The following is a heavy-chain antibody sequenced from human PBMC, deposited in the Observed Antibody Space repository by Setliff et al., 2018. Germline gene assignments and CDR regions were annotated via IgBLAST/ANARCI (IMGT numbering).Heavy chain of an antibody. CDR2: IIPNFGTT. CDR3: AREVVVVKSAINYYYYMDV. D-gene: IGHD2-2*01. V-gene: IGHV1-69*05. CDR1: GGTFRGYG. J-gene: IGHJ6*03. Sequence: GASVKVSCKASGGTFRGYGISWVRQAPGQGLEWMGGIIPNFGTTSYAQKFQGRVTITTDESTNTAYMELSSLRSDDTAVFYCAREVVVVKSAINYYYYMDVWGKGTTVTVSS.